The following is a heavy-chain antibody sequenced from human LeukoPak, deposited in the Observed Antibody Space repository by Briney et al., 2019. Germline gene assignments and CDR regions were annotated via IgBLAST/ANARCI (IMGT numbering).Heavy chain of an antibody. Sequence: GGSLGLSCAASGFTFRSSWMHWVRQAPGKGLAWVSRINPDGSTTTYADSVEGRFTISRDNAKSTLYLQMDSLRAEDTAVYYCARAMISESDYWGQGTLVTVSS. J-gene: IGHJ4*02. CDR1: GFTFRSSW. D-gene: IGHD3-22*01. CDR2: INPDGSTT. CDR3: ARAMISESDY. V-gene: IGHV3-74*01.